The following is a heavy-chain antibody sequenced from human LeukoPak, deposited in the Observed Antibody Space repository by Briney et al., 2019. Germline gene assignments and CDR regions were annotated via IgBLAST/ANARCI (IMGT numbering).Heavy chain of an antibody. CDR3: ARGPYYYDSSGYYHG. CDR2: INPNSGGT. Sequence: ASVKVSCKASGYTFTGYYMHWVRQAPGQGLEWMGWINPNSGGTNYAQKFQGRVTMTRDTSISTAYMELSRLRSDDTAVYYCARGPYYYDSSGYYHGWGQGTLVTVSS. V-gene: IGHV1-2*02. D-gene: IGHD3-22*01. CDR1: GYTFTGYY. J-gene: IGHJ4*02.